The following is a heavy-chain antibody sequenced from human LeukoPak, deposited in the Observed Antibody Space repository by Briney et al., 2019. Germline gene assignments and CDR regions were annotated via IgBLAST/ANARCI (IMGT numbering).Heavy chain of an antibody. Sequence: GSSVKVSCKASGGTFSSYAISWVRQAPGQGLDWMGRIIPIFGTANYAQKFQGRVTITTDESTITAYMELSSLRYEDTAAYYCARVGQPVSDAFDIWGQGTMVTVSS. CDR2: IIPIFGTA. D-gene: IGHD6-13*01. V-gene: IGHV1-69*05. CDR1: GGTFSSYA. J-gene: IGHJ3*02. CDR3: ARVGQPVSDAFDI.